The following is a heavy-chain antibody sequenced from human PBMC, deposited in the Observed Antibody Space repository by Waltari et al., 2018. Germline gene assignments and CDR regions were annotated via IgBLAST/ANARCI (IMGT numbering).Heavy chain of an antibody. V-gene: IGHV1-3*01. D-gene: IGHD3-9*01. CDR2: IKAGKGNT. CDR3: ARAGGRSVLRYFDWPEYYLDY. J-gene: IGHJ4*02. CDR1: GYTFTSYA. Sequence: QVQLVQSGAEVKKPGASVKVSCKASGYTFTSYAMHWVRQAPGQRLEWMGWIKAGKGNTKYSQKFQGRVTSTRDTAASTAYMELSSLRSEDTAVYYGARAGGRSVLRYFDWPEYYLDYWGQGTLVTVSS.